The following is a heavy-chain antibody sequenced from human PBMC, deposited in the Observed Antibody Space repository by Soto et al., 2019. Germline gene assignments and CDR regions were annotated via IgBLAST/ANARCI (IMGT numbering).Heavy chain of an antibody. Sequence: GGSLRLSCAASGFTFSSYWMHWVRQAPGKGLVWVSRINSDGSSTSYADSVKGRFTISGDNAKNTLYLQMNSLRAEDTAVYYCARDRVPYSNYEYYYYGMDVWGQGTTVTVSS. CDR2: INSDGSST. D-gene: IGHD4-4*01. J-gene: IGHJ6*02. V-gene: IGHV3-74*01. CDR3: ARDRVPYSNYEYYYYGMDV. CDR1: GFTFSSYW.